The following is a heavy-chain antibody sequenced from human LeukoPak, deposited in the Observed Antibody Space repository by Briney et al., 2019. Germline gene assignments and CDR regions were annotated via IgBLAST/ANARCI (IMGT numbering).Heavy chain of an antibody. CDR2: ISSSSSYT. V-gene: IGHV3-11*03. Sequence: GWSLRLSCAASGFTFSDYYMSWIRQAPGKGLEWVSYISSSSSYTNYADSVKGRFTISRDNAKNSLCLQMNSLRAEDTAVYYCARSGQWLVKRYFDYWGQGTPVTVSS. CDR1: GFTFSDYY. D-gene: IGHD6-19*01. J-gene: IGHJ4*02. CDR3: ARSGQWLVKRYFDY.